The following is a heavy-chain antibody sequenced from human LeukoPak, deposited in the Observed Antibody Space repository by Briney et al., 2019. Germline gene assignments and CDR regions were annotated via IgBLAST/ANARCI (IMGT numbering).Heavy chain of an antibody. CDR2: MNPNTGAT. CDR1: GYTFISHD. Sequence: GASVTVSCKASGYTFISHDINWVRQAPGQRLEWMGWMNPNTGATGYAQNFQGRVTMTRDTSISTAYMELNSLRSEDTAVYYCARLSETPVYYYSSGYYYLDSWGQGTLVTVSS. D-gene: IGHD3-22*01. V-gene: IGHV1-8*01. J-gene: IGHJ4*02. CDR3: ARLSETPVYYYSSGYYYLDS.